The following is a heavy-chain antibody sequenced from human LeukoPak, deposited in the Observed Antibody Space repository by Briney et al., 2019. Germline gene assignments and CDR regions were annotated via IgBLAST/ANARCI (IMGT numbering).Heavy chain of an antibody. CDR3: ARGLRFLEWLFGHDAFDI. CDR1: GYTFTSYG. Sequence: ASVKVSCKASGYTFTSYGISWVRQAPGQGLEWMGWISAYNGKTNYAQKIQGRVTMTTDTSTSTAYMEMRSLTSDDTAVYYCARGLRFLEWLFGHDAFDIWGQGTMVTVSS. CDR2: ISAYNGKT. J-gene: IGHJ3*02. V-gene: IGHV1-18*01. D-gene: IGHD3-3*01.